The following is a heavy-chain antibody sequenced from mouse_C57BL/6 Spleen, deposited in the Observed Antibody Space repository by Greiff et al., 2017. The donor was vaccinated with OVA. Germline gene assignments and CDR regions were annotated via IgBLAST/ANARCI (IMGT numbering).Heavy chain of an antibody. CDR3: SRRNDAMDY. V-gene: IGHV1-26*01. Sequence: EVQLQQSGPELVKPGASVKISCKASGYTFTDYYMNWVKQSPGKSLEWIGDINPNNGGTSYNEKFKGKATLTVDKSSSTAYMELRSLTSEDSAVYYCSRRNDAMDYWGQGTSVTVSS. CDR2: INPNNGGT. CDR1: GYTFTDYY. J-gene: IGHJ4*01.